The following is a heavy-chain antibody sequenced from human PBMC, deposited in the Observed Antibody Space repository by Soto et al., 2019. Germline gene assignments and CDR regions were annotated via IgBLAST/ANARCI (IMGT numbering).Heavy chain of an antibody. CDR1: VGSASINSAA. CDR3: ARDPRGGWLDY. D-gene: IGHD6-19*01. Sequence: SQTLSLTSAISVGSASINSAAWHWIRQSPSRGREWLGRTYYRSKGYNDYAVSVKSRITINPDTSKNQFSLQLNSGTAEETAVYYWARDPRGGWLDYWGQGTLVTVSS. J-gene: IGHJ4*02. CDR2: TYYRSKGYN. V-gene: IGHV6-1*01.